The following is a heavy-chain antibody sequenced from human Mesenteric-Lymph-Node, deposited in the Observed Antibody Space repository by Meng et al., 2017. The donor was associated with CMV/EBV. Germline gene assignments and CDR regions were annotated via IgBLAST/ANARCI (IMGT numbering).Heavy chain of an antibody. D-gene: IGHD4-11*01. CDR3: ARAYSRSFLYHFDY. V-gene: IGHV3-20*03. J-gene: IGHJ4*02. CDR2: INWNGGST. CDR1: GFNFDDYG. Sequence: SGFNFDDYGMTWVRQAPGKGLEWVSGINWNGGSTGYADSVKGRFTISRDNAKNSLNLQMNSLRAEDTALYYCARAYSRSFLYHFDYWGQGTLVTVSS.